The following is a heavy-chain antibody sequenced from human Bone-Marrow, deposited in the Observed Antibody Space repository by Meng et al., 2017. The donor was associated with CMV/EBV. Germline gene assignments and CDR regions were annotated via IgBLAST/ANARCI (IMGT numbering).Heavy chain of an antibody. Sequence: ASVKVSCKASGYTFTGYYMHWVRQAPGQGLEWMGWINPNSGGTNYAQKFQGRVTMTRDTSISTAYMELSRLRSDDTAVYYCAIGELRDYYYGMDVWGQGTTVTVYS. V-gene: IGHV1-2*02. D-gene: IGHD1-7*01. CDR3: AIGELRDYYYGMDV. J-gene: IGHJ6*02. CDR2: INPNSGGT. CDR1: GYTFTGYY.